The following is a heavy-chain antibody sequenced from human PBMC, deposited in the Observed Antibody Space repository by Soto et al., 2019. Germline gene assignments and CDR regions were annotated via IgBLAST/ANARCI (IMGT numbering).Heavy chain of an antibody. CDR3: TTDPEEMATTEDFDY. CDR2: IKSKTDGGTT. CDR1: GFTFSNAW. D-gene: IGHD5-12*01. V-gene: IGHV3-15*01. J-gene: IGHJ4*02. Sequence: EVQLVESGGGLVKPGGSLRLSCAASGFTFSNAWMSWVRQAPGKGLEWVGRIKSKTDGGTTDYAAPVKGRFTISRDDSKNTLYLQMNSLKTEDTAVYYCTTDPEEMATTEDFDYWGQGTLVPSPQ.